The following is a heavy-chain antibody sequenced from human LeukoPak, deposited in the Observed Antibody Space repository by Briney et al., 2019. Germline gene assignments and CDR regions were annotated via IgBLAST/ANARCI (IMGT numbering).Heavy chain of an antibody. CDR1: GFTFSSYA. Sequence: GGSLRLSCAASGFTFSSYAMSWVRQAPGKGLEWVSAISGSGGSTYYADSVKGRFTISRDNSRNTLHLQMNSLKTEDTAVYYCTTHTGTYYEIDYWGQGTLVTVSS. CDR2: ISGSGGST. J-gene: IGHJ4*02. CDR3: TTHTGTYYEIDY. V-gene: IGHV3-23*01. D-gene: IGHD1-26*01.